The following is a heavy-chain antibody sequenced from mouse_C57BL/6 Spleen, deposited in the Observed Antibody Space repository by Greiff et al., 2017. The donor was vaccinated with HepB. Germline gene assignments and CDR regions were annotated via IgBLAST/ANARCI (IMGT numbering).Heavy chain of an antibody. CDR1: GFSLTSYG. Sequence: QVQLKESGPGLVQPSQSLSITCTVSGFSLTSYGVHWVRQSPGKGLEWLGVIWSGGSTDYNAAFISRLSISKDNSKSQVFFKMNSLQADDTAIYYCARNYLITTVVGFDYWGQGTTLTVSS. D-gene: IGHD1-1*01. CDR2: IWSGGST. J-gene: IGHJ2*01. V-gene: IGHV2-2*01. CDR3: ARNYLITTVVGFDY.